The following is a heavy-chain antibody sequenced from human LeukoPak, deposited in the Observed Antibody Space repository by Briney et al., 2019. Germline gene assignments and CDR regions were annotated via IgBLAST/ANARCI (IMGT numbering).Heavy chain of an antibody. J-gene: IGHJ2*01. D-gene: IGHD5-24*01. V-gene: IGHV4-31*03. CDR2: IYYSGST. CDR3: ARDGRRDGYNSVDWYFDL. Sequence: SSETLSLTCTVSGGSISSGGYYWSWIRQHPGKGLEGFGYIYYSGSTYYNPSLKSRVTISVDTSKNQFSLKLSSVTAADTAVYYCARDGRRDGYNSVDWYFDLWGRGTLVTVSS. CDR1: GGSISSGGYY.